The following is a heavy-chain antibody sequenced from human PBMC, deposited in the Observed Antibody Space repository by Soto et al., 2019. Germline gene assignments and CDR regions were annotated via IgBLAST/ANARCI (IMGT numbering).Heavy chain of an antibody. V-gene: IGHV1-69*06. J-gene: IGHJ4*02. CDR1: GGTFSSYA. Sequence: PSLEVSCQASGGTFSSYAISWVRQAPGQGLEWMGGIIPIFGTANYAQKFQGRVTITADKSTSTAYMELSSLRSEDTAVYYCARQGHAVAGLLSYWGQGTRVTVCS. CDR3: ARQGHAVAGLLSY. D-gene: IGHD6-19*01. CDR2: IIPIFGTA.